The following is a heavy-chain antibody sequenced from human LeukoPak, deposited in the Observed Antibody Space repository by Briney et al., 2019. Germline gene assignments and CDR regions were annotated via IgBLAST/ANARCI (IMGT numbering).Heavy chain of an antibody. CDR1: GGTFSSYT. J-gene: IGHJ4*02. CDR3: ARYCSSTSCYTFKDY. V-gene: IGHV1-69*02. D-gene: IGHD2-2*02. Sequence: SVKVSCKASGGTFSSYTISWVRQAPGQGLKWMGRIIPILGIANYAQKFQGRVTITADKSTSTAYMELSSLRSEDTAVYYCARYCSSTSCYTFKDYWGQGTLVTVSS. CDR2: IIPILGIA.